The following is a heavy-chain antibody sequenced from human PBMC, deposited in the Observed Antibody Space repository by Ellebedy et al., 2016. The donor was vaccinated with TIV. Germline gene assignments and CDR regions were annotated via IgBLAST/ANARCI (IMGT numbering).Heavy chain of an antibody. Sequence: PGGSLRLSCAASGFTFTDYYMSWIRQAPGKGLEWVSYISSSGSTIYSADSLKGRFTIARDNAKNSLSRQMNSLRAEDTAVYYCARPRGYSYGGFDYWGQGTLVTVSS. D-gene: IGHD5-18*01. V-gene: IGHV3-11*01. CDR3: ARPRGYSYGGFDY. CDR1: GFTFTDYY. J-gene: IGHJ4*02. CDR2: ISSSGSTI.